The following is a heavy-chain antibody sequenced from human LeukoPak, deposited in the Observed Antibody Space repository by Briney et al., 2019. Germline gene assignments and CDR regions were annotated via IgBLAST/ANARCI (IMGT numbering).Heavy chain of an antibody. CDR1: GFTFSSYE. CDR2: ISSSGSTI. J-gene: IGHJ6*03. V-gene: IGHV3-48*03. D-gene: IGHD3-3*01. CDR3: ARVAQFLFYYYYMDV. Sequence: GGSLRLSCAASGFTFSSYEMNWVRQAPGKGLEWVSYISSSGSTIYYADSVKGRFTISRDNAKNSLYLQMNSLRAEDTAVYYCARVAQFLFYYYYMDVWGKGTTVTVSS.